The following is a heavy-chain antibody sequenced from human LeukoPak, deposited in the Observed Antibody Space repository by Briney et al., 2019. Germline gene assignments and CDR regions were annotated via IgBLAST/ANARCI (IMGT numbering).Heavy chain of an antibody. CDR2: LDPGGSQK. Sequence: GGSLRLSCAASGFTFNRSWMNWVRQAPGKGLEWVANLDPGGSQKRYVDSVKGRFIVSKDNPGASLYLDMYSLRAEDTAIYYCAIWTSRHYWGQGTLVTVSS. CDR3: AIWTSRHY. J-gene: IGHJ4*02. V-gene: IGHV3-7*01. D-gene: IGHD1-1*01. CDR1: GFTFNRSW.